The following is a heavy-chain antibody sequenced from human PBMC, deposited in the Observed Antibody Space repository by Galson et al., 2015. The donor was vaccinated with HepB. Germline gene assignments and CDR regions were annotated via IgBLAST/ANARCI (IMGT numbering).Heavy chain of an antibody. D-gene: IGHD6-13*01. CDR3: ARDPHIAAEDWYFDL. Sequence: SLRLSCAASGFTFSSYGMHWVRQAPGKGLEWVAVIWYDGSNKYYADSVKGRFTISRDNSKNTLYLQMNSLRAEDTAVYYCARDPHIAAEDWYFDLWGRGTLVTVSS. CDR1: GFTFSSYG. V-gene: IGHV3-33*01. J-gene: IGHJ2*01. CDR2: IWYDGSNK.